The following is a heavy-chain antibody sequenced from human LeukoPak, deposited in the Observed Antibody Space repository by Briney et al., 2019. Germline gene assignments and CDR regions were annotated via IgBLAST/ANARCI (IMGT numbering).Heavy chain of an antibody. CDR2: INHSGST. CDR1: GGSISSYY. CDR3: ARGSLHSSPYYYYYYGMDV. J-gene: IGHJ6*02. V-gene: IGHV4-34*01. D-gene: IGHD6-13*01. Sequence: PSETLSLTCTVSGGSISSYYWSWIRQPPGKGLEWIGEINHSGSTNYNPSLKSRVTISVDTSKNQFSLKLSSVTAADTAVYYCARGSLHSSPYYYYYYGMDVWGQGTTVTVSS.